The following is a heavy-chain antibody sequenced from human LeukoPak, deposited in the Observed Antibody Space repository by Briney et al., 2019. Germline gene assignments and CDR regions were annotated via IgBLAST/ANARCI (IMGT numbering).Heavy chain of an antibody. CDR1: GYTFTGYY. D-gene: IGHD3-3*01. CDR3: ARGTTIFGVALPDY. J-gene: IGHJ4*02. Sequence: ASVKVSCKASGYTFTGYYIHWVRQAPGQGLEWMGWINPNSGGASYAQKFQGSITMTRDTSISTAYMELSRLRSDDTAVYYCARGTTIFGVALPDYWGRGTLVTVSS. V-gene: IGHV1-2*02. CDR2: INPNSGGA.